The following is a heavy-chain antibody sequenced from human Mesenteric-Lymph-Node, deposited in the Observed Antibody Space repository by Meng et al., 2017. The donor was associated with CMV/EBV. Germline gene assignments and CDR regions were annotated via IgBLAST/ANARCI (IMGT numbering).Heavy chain of an antibody. V-gene: IGHV4-34*08. J-gene: IGHJ5*02. D-gene: IGHD3-10*01. CDR1: GRTFSGYF. CDR3: APRSGWFDP. CDR2: INQNGST. Sequence: TLSLTCAVHGRTFSGYFWSWIRQPPGKGFEWIGEINQNGSTHYNPSLKSRVTISVDTSKNQFSLRLSSVTAADTAVYYCAPRSGWFDPWGQGTLVTVSS.